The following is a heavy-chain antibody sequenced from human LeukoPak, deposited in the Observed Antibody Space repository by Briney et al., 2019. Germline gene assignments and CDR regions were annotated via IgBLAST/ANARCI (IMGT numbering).Heavy chain of an antibody. Sequence: ASVKVSCKASGGTFSSYAISWVRQAPGQGLEWMGRIIPIFGTANYAQKFQGRVTITTDESTSTAYMELSSLRSEDTSVYDCGGDGSGDGFDIWGQGKKVTVSS. D-gene: IGHD3-10*01. V-gene: IGHV1-69*05. CDR2: IIPIFGTA. J-gene: IGHJ3*02. CDR3: GGDGSGDGFDI. CDR1: GGTFSSYA.